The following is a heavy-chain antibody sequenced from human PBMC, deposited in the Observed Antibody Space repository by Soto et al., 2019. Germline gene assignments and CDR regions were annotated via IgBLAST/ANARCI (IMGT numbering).Heavy chain of an antibody. Sequence: GGSLRLSCAASGFTFSSYAMSWVRQAPGKGLEWVSAISGSGGSTYYADSVKGRFTISRDNSKNTLYLQMNSLRAEDTAVYYCAKDTAPSENYYYYGMDVWGQGTTVTVSS. D-gene: IGHD3-3*01. J-gene: IGHJ6*02. CDR3: AKDTAPSENYYYYGMDV. CDR1: GFTFSSYA. CDR2: ISGSGGST. V-gene: IGHV3-23*01.